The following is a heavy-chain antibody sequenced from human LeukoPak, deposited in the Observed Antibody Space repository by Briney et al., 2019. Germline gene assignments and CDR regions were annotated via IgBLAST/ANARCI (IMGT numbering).Heavy chain of an antibody. CDR1: GGSISSGDYY. CDR3: ARFDLSDDAFDI. V-gene: IGHV4-30-4*02. CDR2: IYYSGST. Sequence: SETLSLTCTVSGGSISSGDYYWSWIRQPPGKGLEWIGYIYYSGSTYYNPSLKSRVTISVDTSKNQFSLKLSSVTAADTAVYYCARFDLSDDAFDIWGQGTMVTVSS. J-gene: IGHJ3*02.